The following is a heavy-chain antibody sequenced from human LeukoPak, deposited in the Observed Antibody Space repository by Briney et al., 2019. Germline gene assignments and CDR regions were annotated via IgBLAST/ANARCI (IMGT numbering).Heavy chain of an antibody. J-gene: IGHJ1*01. V-gene: IGHV3-7*01. CDR3: ARDQVEQWLVPEYFQH. CDR2: IKQDGSEK. Sequence: GGSLRLSCAASGFTFSSYWMSWVRQAPGKGLEWVANIKQDGSEKYYVDSVKGRSTISRDNAKNSLYLQMNSLRAEDTAVYYCARDQVEQWLVPEYFQHWGQGTLVTVSS. CDR1: GFTFSSYW. D-gene: IGHD6-19*01.